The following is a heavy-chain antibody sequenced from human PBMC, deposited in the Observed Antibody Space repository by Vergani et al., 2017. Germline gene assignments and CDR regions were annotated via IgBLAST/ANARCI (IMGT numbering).Heavy chain of an antibody. CDR3: AMTGRIRGDAFDI. D-gene: IGHD3-10*01. CDR1: GGSFSGYY. J-gene: IGHJ3*02. Sequence: QVQLQQWGAGLLKPSETLSLTCAVYGGSFSGYYWSWIRQPPGKGLEWIGSIYYSGSTYYNPSLKSRVTISVDTSKNQFSLKLSSVTAADTAVYYCAMTGRIRGDAFDIWGQGTMVTVSS. CDR2: IYYSGST. V-gene: IGHV4-34*01.